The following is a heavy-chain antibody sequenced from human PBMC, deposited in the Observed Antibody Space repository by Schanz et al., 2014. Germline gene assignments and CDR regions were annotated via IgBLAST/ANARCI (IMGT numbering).Heavy chain of an antibody. CDR2: ISGSGGST. V-gene: IGHV3-23*01. J-gene: IGHJ4*02. CDR3: AKDRSWDYDSSGYFDY. CDR1: GFTFSSYA. D-gene: IGHD3-22*01. Sequence: EVQLLESGGGLVQPGGSLRLSCAASGFTFSSYAMSWVRRAPGKGLEWVSAISGSGGSTYYADSVKGRFTISRDNSKNTLYLQMNSLRAEDTAVYYCAKDRSWDYDSSGYFDYWGQGTLVTVSS.